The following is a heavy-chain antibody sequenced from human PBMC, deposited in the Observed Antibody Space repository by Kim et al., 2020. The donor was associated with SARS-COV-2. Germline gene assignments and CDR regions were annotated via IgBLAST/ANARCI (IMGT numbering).Heavy chain of an antibody. J-gene: IGHJ4*02. V-gene: IGHV3-64*01. D-gene: IGHD3-22*01. CDR2: ISSNGGST. CDR1: GFTFSSYA. Sequence: GGSLRLSCAASGFTFSSYAMHWVRQAPGKGLEYVSAISSNGGSTYYANSVKGRFTISRDNSKNTLYLQMGSLRAEDMAVYYCARGGYYDSSGYSLFDYWGQGTLVTVSS. CDR3: ARGGYYDSSGYSLFDY.